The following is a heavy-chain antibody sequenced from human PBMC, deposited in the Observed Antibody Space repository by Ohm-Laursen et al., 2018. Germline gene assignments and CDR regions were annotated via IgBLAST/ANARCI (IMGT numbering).Heavy chain of an antibody. CDR1: GGSFSDYF. J-gene: IGHJ6*02. Sequence: GTLSLTCAVYGGSFSDYFWSWIRQPPGKGLEWIGEVNHSGSTNYSPSLKSRVTISVDTSKNQFSLILSSVTAADTAVYYCARDGCSGGSCFAGGVNYYYYNGMDVWGQGTTVTVS. CDR3: ARDGCSGGSCFAGGVNYYYYNGMDV. CDR2: VNHSGST. D-gene: IGHD2-15*01. V-gene: IGHV4-34*01.